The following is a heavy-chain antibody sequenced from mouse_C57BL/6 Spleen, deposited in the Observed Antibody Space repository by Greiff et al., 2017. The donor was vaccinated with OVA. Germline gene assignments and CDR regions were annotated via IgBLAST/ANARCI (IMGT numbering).Heavy chain of an antibody. CDR2: ISDGGSYT. CDR1: GFTFSSYA. V-gene: IGHV5-4*01. J-gene: IGHJ2*01. D-gene: IGHD1-1*01. CDR3: ARDLGSSFFDY. Sequence: EVKLMESGGGLVKPGGSLKLSCAASGFTFSSYAMSWVRQTPEKRLEWVATISDGGSYTYYPDNVKGRFTISRDNAKNNLYLQMSHLKSEDTAMDYCARDLGSSFFDYWGQGTTLTVSS.